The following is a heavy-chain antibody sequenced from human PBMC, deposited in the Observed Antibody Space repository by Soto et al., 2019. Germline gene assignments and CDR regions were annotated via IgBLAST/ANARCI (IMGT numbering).Heavy chain of an antibody. CDR1: GLTFRNFA. CDR3: ASLYCSGGSCEADAFDV. V-gene: IGHV3-23*01. D-gene: IGHD2-15*01. Sequence: EAQLSESGGGLIQPGGSLRLSCVASGLTFRNFAMNWVRQAPGKGLEWVSGTSGSGGSTSYGDSVNGRFIISRDNSKSTLYLQMNSLRVEDTAVYYCASLYCSGGSCEADAFDVWVPGTRVTVSS. J-gene: IGHJ3*01. CDR2: TSGSGGST.